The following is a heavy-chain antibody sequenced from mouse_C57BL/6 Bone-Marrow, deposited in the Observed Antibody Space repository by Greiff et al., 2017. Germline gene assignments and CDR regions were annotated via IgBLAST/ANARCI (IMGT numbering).Heavy chain of an antibody. CDR2: IHPSDSDT. Sequence: QVQLQQPGAELVKPGASVKVSCKASGYTFTSYWMHWVKQRPGQGLEWIGRIHPSDSDTNYNQKFKGKATLTVDTSSSTAYMQLSSLTSEDSAVYYCAPDSSGPLDMDYWGQGTSVTVSS. CDR3: APDSSGPLDMDY. CDR1: GYTFTSYW. V-gene: IGHV1-74*01. J-gene: IGHJ4*01. D-gene: IGHD3-2*02.